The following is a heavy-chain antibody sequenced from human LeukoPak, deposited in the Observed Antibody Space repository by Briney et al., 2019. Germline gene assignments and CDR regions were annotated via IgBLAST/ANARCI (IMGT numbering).Heavy chain of an antibody. D-gene: IGHD6-13*01. CDR3: ARGYSSRLYNWLDP. V-gene: IGHV3-21*01. Sequence: PGGSLRLSCAASRFTFSTYSMNWVRQAPGKGLEWVSSISSSSTYKHYADSVKGRFTISRDNAKNSLYLQMNSLTAEDTAVYYCARGYSSRLYNWLDPWGQGTLVTVSS. J-gene: IGHJ5*02. CDR2: ISSSSTYK. CDR1: RFTFSTYS.